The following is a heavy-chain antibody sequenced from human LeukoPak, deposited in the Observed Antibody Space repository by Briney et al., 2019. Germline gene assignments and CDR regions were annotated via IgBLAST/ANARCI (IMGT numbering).Heavy chain of an antibody. J-gene: IGHJ4*02. CDR3: VEMTTRWYFDY. CDR2: IYYSGST. Sequence: SETLSLTCTVSGGSVSSIIYYWGWIRQPPGKGLEWIASIYYSGSTYYNPSLKSRFTMSVHTSKNQFSLKLSSVPAADPAVYYCVEMTTRWYFDYWGQGKLATVSS. V-gene: IGHV4-39*01. CDR1: GGSVSSIIYY. D-gene: IGHD5-24*01.